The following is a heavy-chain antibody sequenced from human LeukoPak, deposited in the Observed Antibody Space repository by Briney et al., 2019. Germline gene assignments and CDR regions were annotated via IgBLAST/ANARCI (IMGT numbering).Heavy chain of an antibody. D-gene: IGHD6-13*01. V-gene: IGHV4-61*02. CDR3: ARGSSWFFRD. CDR1: GTSVKSGTFY. CDR2: LSSSGNT. Sequence: SETLSLTCRVSGTSVKSGTFYWSWNRKPAGRGLEWIGRLSSSGNTNYTPSLKNRATMSADTSQNSVSLHLNSVTSADTAVYYCARGSSWFFRDWGQGRLVTVSS. J-gene: IGHJ4*02.